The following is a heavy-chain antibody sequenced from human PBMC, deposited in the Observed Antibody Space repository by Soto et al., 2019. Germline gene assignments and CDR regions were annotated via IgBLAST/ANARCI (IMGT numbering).Heavy chain of an antibody. CDR1: GFTFRSYW. CDR3: ARAEDYDFWSGPPKYFDN. D-gene: IGHD3-3*01. V-gene: IGHV3-7*03. Sequence: GSLRLSCATSGFTFRSYWMTWVRQAPGKGPEWVANIKPDGSEKQYVDSVKGRFTVSRDNAKKSLDLQMNSLRVEDTAVYYCARAEDYDFWSGPPKYFDNWGQGTQVTVSS. CDR2: IKPDGSEK. J-gene: IGHJ4*02.